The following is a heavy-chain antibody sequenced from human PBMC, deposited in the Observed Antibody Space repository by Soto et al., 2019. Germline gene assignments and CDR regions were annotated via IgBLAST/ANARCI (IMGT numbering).Heavy chain of an antibody. V-gene: IGHV1-18*01. J-gene: IGHJ6*02. D-gene: IGHD6-19*01. Sequence: QVQLVQSGAEVKKPGASVKVSCKASGYTFTSYGISWVRQAPGQGLEWMGWISAYNGNTNYAQKLQGRVTMTTDTTTSTASVELRGLRSDDTVMYYCAGVLPWPVRSVYYYYSMDVWGQGTTVTVSS. CDR3: AGVLPWPVRSVYYYYSMDV. CDR1: GYTFTSYG. CDR2: ISAYNGNT.